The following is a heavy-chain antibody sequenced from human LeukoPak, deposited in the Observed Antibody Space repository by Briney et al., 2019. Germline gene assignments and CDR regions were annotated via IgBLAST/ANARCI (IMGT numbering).Heavy chain of an antibody. Sequence: SQTLSLTCTVSGDSISSGNYYWSWIRQPAGKGLEWIGRIYTSGSTNYNPSLKSRVTMSVDTSKNQFSLKLSSVTAADTAVYYCARHGLHSSGWYFTQMGAFDIWGQGTMVTVSS. CDR3: ARHGLHSSGWYFTQMGAFDI. CDR1: GDSISSGNYY. J-gene: IGHJ3*02. CDR2: IYTSGST. D-gene: IGHD6-19*01. V-gene: IGHV4-61*02.